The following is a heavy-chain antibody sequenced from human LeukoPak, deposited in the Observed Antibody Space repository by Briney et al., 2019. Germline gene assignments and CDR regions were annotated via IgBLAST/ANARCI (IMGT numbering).Heavy chain of an antibody. J-gene: IGHJ4*02. CDR1: GYTFTSYY. CDR3: ARYSSSSLFDY. CDR2: INPSGGST. V-gene: IGHV1-46*01. D-gene: IGHD6-6*01. Sequence: ASVKVSCKASGYTFTSYYMHWVRQAPGQGVEWMGIINPSGGSTSYAQKFQGRVTMTRETSTSTVYMELSSLRSEDTAVYYCARYSSSSLFDYWGQGTLVTVSS.